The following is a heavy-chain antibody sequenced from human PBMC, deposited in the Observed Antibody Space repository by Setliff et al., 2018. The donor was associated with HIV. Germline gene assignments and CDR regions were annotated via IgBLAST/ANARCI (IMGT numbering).Heavy chain of an antibody. V-gene: IGHV3-7*03. J-gene: IGHJ4*02. CDR1: GFSFTSYW. CDR2: INPDGSDK. Sequence: PGGSLRLSCEASGFSFTSYWMSWVRQAPGKGLEWVANINPDGSDKYHVDSVKGRFTISRDNAKNSLYLQMSSLRAEDTAVYYCAKDHATSSWFTALLDYWGQGALVTVSS. CDR3: AKDHATSSWFTALLDY. D-gene: IGHD6-13*01.